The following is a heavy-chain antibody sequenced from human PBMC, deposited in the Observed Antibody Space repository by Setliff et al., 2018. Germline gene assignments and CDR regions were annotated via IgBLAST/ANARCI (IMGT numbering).Heavy chain of an antibody. J-gene: IGHJ6*03. Sequence: SVKVSCKASGGTFSNYAISWVRQAPGQGLEWMGGIIPVLGMTDYAQKFQGRLTITADQSTTTVYMELSSLRFDDTALYYCARGPSPTVTPSRLIYFYHMDVWGTGTTVTVSS. CDR1: GGTFSNYA. CDR2: IIPVLGMT. CDR3: ARGPSPTVTPSRLIYFYHMDV. D-gene: IGHD4-17*01. V-gene: IGHV1-69*10.